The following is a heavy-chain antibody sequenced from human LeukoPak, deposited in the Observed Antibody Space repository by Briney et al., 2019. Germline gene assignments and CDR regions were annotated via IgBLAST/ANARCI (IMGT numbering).Heavy chain of an antibody. D-gene: IGHD6-19*01. CDR2: INAGNGNT. CDR3: ASLPQYSSGWTDNWFDP. Sequence: ASVKVSCKASGYTFTSYAMHWVRQAPGQRLEWKGWINAGNGNTKYSQKFQGRVTITRDTSASTAYMELSSLRSEDTAVYYCASLPQYSSGWTDNWFDPWGQGTLVTVSS. J-gene: IGHJ5*02. CDR1: GYTFTSYA. V-gene: IGHV1-3*01.